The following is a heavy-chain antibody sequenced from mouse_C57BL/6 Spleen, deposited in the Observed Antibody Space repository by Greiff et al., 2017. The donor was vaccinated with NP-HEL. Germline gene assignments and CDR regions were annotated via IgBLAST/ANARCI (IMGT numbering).Heavy chain of an antibody. V-gene: IGHV5-9-1*02. D-gene: IGHD1-1*01. CDR1: GFTFSSYA. CDR3: TRDRGGSSLYAMDY. Sequence: EVMLVESGEGLVKPGGSLKLSCAASGFTFSSYAMSWVRQTPEKRLEWVAYISSGGDYIYYADTVKGRFTISRDNARNTLYLQMSSLKSEDTAMYYCTRDRGGSSLYAMDYWGQGTSVTVSS. J-gene: IGHJ4*01. CDR2: ISSGGDYI.